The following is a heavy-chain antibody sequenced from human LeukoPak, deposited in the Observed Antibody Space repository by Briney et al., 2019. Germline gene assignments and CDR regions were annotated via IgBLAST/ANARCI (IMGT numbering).Heavy chain of an antibody. Sequence: PGGSLRLSCAASGFTFSSYAMSWVRQAPGKGVEWVSTINDSGGYTYYGDSVKGRFTISRDNSKNTLYLQMNSLRGEDTAVYYCAKVGYSYGLGFCAFDIWGQGTMVTVST. CDR3: AKVGYSYGLGFCAFDI. J-gene: IGHJ3*02. CDR1: GFTFSSYA. V-gene: IGHV3-23*01. CDR2: INDSGGYT. D-gene: IGHD5-18*01.